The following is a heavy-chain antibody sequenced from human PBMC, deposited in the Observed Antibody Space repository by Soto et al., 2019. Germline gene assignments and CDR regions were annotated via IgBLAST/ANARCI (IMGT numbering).Heavy chain of an antibody. CDR3: TTDPQLRFLESSGY. CDR2: IKSKTDGGTT. Sequence: PGGSLRLSCAASGLTFSNAWMSWVRQAPGKGLEWVGRIKSKTDGGTTDYAAPVKGRFTISRDDSKNTLYLQMNSLKTEDTAVYYCTTDPQLRFLESSGYWGQGTLVTVSS. V-gene: IGHV3-15*01. D-gene: IGHD3-3*01. CDR1: GLTFSNAW. J-gene: IGHJ4*02.